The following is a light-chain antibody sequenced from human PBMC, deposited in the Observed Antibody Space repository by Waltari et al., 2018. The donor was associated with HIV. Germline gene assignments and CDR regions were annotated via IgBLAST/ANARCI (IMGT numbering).Light chain of an antibody. J-gene: IGLJ2*01. V-gene: IGLV1-47*01. CDR3: AAWDDNLKGF. CDR2: RSS. Sequence: SLLTQPPPASGTPAQRGYNSPSGMSPISGTTFLIWYKQLPGRAHKLIIYRSSPRPSGVPDRFSGSKFGSSASLFIRGLRPEDEADYYCAAWDDNLKGFFGGGTKLTVL. CDR1: SPISGTTF.